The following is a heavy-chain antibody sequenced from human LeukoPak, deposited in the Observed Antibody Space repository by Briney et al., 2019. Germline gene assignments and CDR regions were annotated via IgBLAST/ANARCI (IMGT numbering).Heavy chain of an antibody. Sequence: GGSLRLSCAASGFTFSKYWMLWVRQAPGKGLESVSRVNTDGTVATYADSVKGRFTVSRDNADNTMFLQMNSVRDEDTAVYYCATKQWLAPPPDSWGQGTPVTVSS. J-gene: IGHJ4*02. CDR3: ATKQWLAPPPDS. CDR1: GFTFSKYW. CDR2: VNTDGTVA. D-gene: IGHD6-19*01. V-gene: IGHV3-74*01.